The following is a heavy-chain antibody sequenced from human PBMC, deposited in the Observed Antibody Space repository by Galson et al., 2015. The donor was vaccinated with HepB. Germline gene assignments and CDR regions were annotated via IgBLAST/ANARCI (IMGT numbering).Heavy chain of an antibody. Sequence: SLRLSCAASGFTFSSYGMHWVRQAPGKGLEWVAVIWYDGSIEYYRDSVRGRFTVSRDNSRNTLYLQMSSLRAEDTAVYYCARDLGFGLDYWGQGTLVTVSS. V-gene: IGHV3-33*01. D-gene: IGHD3-16*01. CDR1: GFTFSSYG. CDR3: ARDLGFGLDY. CDR2: IWYDGSIE. J-gene: IGHJ4*02.